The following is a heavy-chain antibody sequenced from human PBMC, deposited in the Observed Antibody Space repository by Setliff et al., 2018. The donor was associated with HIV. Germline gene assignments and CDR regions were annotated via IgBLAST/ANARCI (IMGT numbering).Heavy chain of an antibody. Sequence: PSETLSLTCTVSGGSISSGANYWSWIRQHPGKGLEWIGYIYYGGSTYYNPSLKSRVVISADTSKNQFSLKLSPVTAADTAVYYCARCGDSNGGGWFDPWGQVTLVTVSS. CDR3: ARCGDSNGGGWFDP. D-gene: IGHD3-10*01. CDR2: IYYGGST. J-gene: IGHJ5*02. V-gene: IGHV4-31*03. CDR1: GGSISSGANY.